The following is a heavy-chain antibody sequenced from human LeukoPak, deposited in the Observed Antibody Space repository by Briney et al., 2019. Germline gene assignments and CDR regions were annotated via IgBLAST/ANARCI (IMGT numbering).Heavy chain of an antibody. J-gene: IGHJ4*02. CDR2: ISSSSSYI. CDR3: ARDITGYSSGGLGY. D-gene: IGHD6-19*01. Sequence: GGSLRLSCAASGFTFSSYSMNWVRQAPGKGLEWVSSISSSSSYIYYADSVKGRFTIPRDNAKNSLYLQMNSLRAEDTAVYYCARDITGYSSGGLGYWGQGTLVTVSS. V-gene: IGHV3-21*01. CDR1: GFTFSSYS.